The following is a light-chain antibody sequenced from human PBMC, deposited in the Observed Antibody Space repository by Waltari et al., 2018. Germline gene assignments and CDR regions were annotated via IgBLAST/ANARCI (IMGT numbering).Light chain of an antibody. J-gene: IGLJ3*02. Sequence: QTVVTQEPSISVSPGGTVTLTCALNSGSVSTSHWPTWCQQTPGQAPRTLIYNTNRRSSGFPDRFAGSILGNKAALNITGAQADDESHYYCVLHVSDAIMLFGGGTKLTVL. CDR1: SGSVSTSHW. V-gene: IGLV8-61*01. CDR2: NTN. CDR3: VLHVSDAIML.